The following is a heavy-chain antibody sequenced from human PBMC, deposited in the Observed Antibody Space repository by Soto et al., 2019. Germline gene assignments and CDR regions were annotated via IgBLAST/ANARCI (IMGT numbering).Heavy chain of an antibody. D-gene: IGHD5-12*01. CDR3: AKDSRGYSDSW. CDR1: GFTFSSYA. Sequence: GSLRLSCAASGFTFSSYAMSWVRQAPGKGLEWVSAISGSGGSTYYADSVKGRFTISRDNSKNTLYLQMNSLRAEDTAVYYRAKDSRGYSDSWWGQGTLVTVSS. CDR2: ISGSGGST. J-gene: IGHJ4*02. V-gene: IGHV3-23*01.